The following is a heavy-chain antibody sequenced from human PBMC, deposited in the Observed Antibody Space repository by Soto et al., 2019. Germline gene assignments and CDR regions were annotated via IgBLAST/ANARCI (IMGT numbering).Heavy chain of an antibody. Sequence: GASVNVSCKASGYTFTIYGINWVRQAPGQGLEWMGWISPDNGNTNYAQKLQGRVTMTTDTSTSTAYMELRSLRSDDTAVYYCARGLLSYYYGMDVWGQGTTVTVSS. D-gene: IGHD1-26*01. CDR1: GYTFTIYG. CDR3: ARGLLSYYYGMDV. CDR2: ISPDNGNT. J-gene: IGHJ6*02. V-gene: IGHV1-18*01.